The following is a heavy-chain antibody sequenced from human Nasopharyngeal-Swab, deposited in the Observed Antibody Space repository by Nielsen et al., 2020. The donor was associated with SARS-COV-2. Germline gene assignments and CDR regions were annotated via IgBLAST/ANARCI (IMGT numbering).Heavy chain of an antibody. CDR3: ARGAVDTAMVTASLHAFDI. D-gene: IGHD5-18*01. J-gene: IGHJ3*02. CDR2: INHSGST. V-gene: IGHV4-34*01. CDR1: GGSFSGYY. Sequence: GSLRLSCAVHGGSFSGYYWSWIRQPPGKGLEWIGEINHSGSTNYNPSLKSRVTISVDTSKNQFSLKLSSVTAADTAVYYCARGAVDTAMVTASLHAFDIWGQGTMVTVSS.